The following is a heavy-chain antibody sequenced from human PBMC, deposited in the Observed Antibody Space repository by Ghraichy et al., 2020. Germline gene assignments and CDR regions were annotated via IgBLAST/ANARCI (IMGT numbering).Heavy chain of an antibody. Sequence: SVKVSCKASGGTFSSYAITWVRQAPGQGLEWMGGIIPIFATGNCAPKFQGRVTMTADESTSTAYMELSSLRSEDTAVYYCAKEGDCTTTSCHRDDAFDIWGQGTMVTVSA. CDR2: IIPIFATG. J-gene: IGHJ3*02. CDR3: AKEGDCTTTSCHRDDAFDI. CDR1: GGTFSSYA. D-gene: IGHD2-2*01. V-gene: IGHV1-69*13.